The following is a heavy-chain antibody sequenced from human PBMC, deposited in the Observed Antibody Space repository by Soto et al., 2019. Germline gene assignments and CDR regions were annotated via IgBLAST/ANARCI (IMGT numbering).Heavy chain of an antibody. Sequence: QVQLVQSGAEVKKPGASVKVSCKASGYPLTAKYLHWVRQAPGQGLEWMGWINPSSGGTKEAQKFRGRVTMTRDTSISAAYMELSRLTSDDTAVYYCAKGVSSWTEWFDPWGQGTLVTGSS. D-gene: IGHD6-13*01. CDR3: AKGVSSWTEWFDP. J-gene: IGHJ5*02. V-gene: IGHV1-2*02. CDR1: GYPLTAKY. CDR2: INPSSGGT.